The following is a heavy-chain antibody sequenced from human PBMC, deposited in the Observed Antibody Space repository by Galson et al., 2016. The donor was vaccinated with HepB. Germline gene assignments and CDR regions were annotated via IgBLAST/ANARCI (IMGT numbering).Heavy chain of an antibody. CDR1: GFTFSSYW. J-gene: IGHJ4*02. CDR3: ARDRTTGDSSAWYDALDY. D-gene: IGHD6-19*01. V-gene: IGHV3-7*01. Sequence: SLRLSCAGSGFTFSSYWMTWVRQAPGKGLEWVANINRDGSVTHYVDSVEGRFTISRDNAKNSLFLQMNSLRVEDTAVYYCARDRTTGDSSAWYDALDYWGQGNPVTISS. CDR2: INRDGSVT.